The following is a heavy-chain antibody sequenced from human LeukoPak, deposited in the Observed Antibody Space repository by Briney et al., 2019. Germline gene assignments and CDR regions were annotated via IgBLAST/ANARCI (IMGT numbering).Heavy chain of an antibody. D-gene: IGHD1-26*01. CDR2: IYYIGST. V-gene: IGHV4-39*01. CDR1: GGSISSTRYY. CDR3: ARHVNSNGSPSDY. J-gene: IGHJ4*02. Sequence: SETLSLTCTISGGSISSTRYYWGWIRQPPGKGLEWIGSIYYIGSTYYNPSLKSRVTISVDTSKNQFSLKLRSVTAADTAVYYCARHVNSNGSPSDYWGQGTLVTVSS.